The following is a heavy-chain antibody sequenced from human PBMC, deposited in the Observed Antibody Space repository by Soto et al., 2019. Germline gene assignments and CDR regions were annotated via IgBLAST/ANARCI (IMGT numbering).Heavy chain of an antibody. V-gene: IGHV4-39*02. CDR2: IYYSGST. CDR1: GGSISSSSYY. J-gene: IGHJ3*02. Sequence: QLQLQESGPGLVKPSETLSLTCTVSGGSISSSSYYWGWIRQPPGKGLEWIGSIYYSGSTYYNPSLKSRVTISVDTSKNQFSLKLSSVTAADTAVYYCARDGEYSSSTYGRVGAFDIWGQGTMVTVSS. CDR3: ARDGEYSSSTYGRVGAFDI. D-gene: IGHD6-13*01.